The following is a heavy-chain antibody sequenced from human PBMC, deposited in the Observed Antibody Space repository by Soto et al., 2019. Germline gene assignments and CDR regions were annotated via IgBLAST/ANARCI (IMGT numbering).Heavy chain of an antibody. CDR2: INHSGST. V-gene: IGHV4-34*01. CDR3: ARGNYYGSGSYYNYYYYYGMDV. J-gene: IGHJ6*02. D-gene: IGHD3-10*01. CDR1: GGSFSGYY. Sequence: LSLTCSVYGGSFSGYYWGWFRQPPGRGLEWIGEINHSGSTNYNPSLKSRVTISVDTSKNQFSLKLSSVTAADTAVYYCARGNYYGSGSYYNYYYYYGMDVWGQGTTVT.